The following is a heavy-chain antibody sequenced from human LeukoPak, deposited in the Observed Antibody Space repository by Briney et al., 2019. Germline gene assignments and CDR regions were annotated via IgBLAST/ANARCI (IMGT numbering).Heavy chain of an antibody. J-gene: IGHJ4*02. CDR2: IYYSGST. CDR3: ARLRFLEWLLFDY. CDR1: GFTFSNAW. V-gene: IGHV4-59*08. Sequence: GSLRLSCAASGFTFSNAWMSWVRQAPGKGLEWIGYIYYSGSTNYNPSLKSRVTISVDTSKNQFSLKLSSVAAADTAVYYCARLRFLEWLLFDYWGQGTLVTVSS. D-gene: IGHD3-3*01.